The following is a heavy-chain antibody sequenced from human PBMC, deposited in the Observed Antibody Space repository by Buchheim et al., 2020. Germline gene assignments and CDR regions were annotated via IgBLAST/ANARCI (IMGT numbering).Heavy chain of an antibody. Sequence: EVQVVESGGGLVQPGGSLRLSCEASGFSFSSFWMHWVRQAPGKGLVWVSRIRPDGSGATYADFVKGRFTVSRDNGKNTVFLQMNSLREEDSGVYYCARDITVWRNIDWGQGT. CDR2: IRPDGSGA. CDR3: ARDITVWRNID. CDR1: GFSFSSFW. D-gene: IGHD1-20*01. V-gene: IGHV3-74*01. J-gene: IGHJ4*02.